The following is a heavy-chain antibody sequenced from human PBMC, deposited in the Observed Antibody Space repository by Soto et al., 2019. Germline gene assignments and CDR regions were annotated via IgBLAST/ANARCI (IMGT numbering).Heavy chain of an antibody. CDR3: ARVSNYLNWFPEALDI. J-gene: IGHJ3*02. CDR1: GYSFSIYS. D-gene: IGHD3-10*01. V-gene: IGHV5-51*01. Sequence: GESLKISCKGSGYSFSIYSIAWVRRMPGKGLEWMGIFNPADSQTRYSPSFEGQVTFSTDRSITTAYLHWGSLKASDTGMYYCARVSNYLNWFPEALDIWGQGTMVTVSS. CDR2: FNPADSQT.